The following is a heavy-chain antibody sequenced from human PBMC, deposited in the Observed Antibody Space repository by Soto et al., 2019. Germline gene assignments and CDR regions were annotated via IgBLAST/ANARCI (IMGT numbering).Heavy chain of an antibody. D-gene: IGHD5-18*01. CDR3: ATSHTAMVPNWFDP. Sequence: PGESLKISCKGSGYSVTSYWMGWVRQMPGKGLEWMGIIYPGDSDTRYSPSFQGQVTISADKSISTAYLQWSSLKASDTAMYYCATSHTAMVPNWFDPWGQGTLVTVSS. CDR2: IYPGDSDT. J-gene: IGHJ5*02. V-gene: IGHV5-51*01. CDR1: GYSVTSYW.